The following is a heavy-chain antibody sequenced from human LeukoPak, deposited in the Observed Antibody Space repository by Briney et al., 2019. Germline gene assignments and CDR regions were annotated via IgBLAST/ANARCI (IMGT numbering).Heavy chain of an antibody. CDR1: GGTFSSYA. J-gene: IGHJ4*02. V-gene: IGHV1-69*05. CDR3: ARAGDDYGGNSFSTPLDY. D-gene: IGHD4-23*01. Sequence: SVKVSCKASGGTFSSYAISWVRQAPGQGLEWMGGIIPIFGTANYAQKFQGRVTITTDESTSTAYMELSSLRSEDTAVYYCARAGDDYGGNSFSTPLDYWGQGTLVTVSS. CDR2: IIPIFGTA.